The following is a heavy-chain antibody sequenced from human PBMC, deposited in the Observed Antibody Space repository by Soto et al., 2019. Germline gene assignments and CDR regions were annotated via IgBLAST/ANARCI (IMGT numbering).Heavy chain of an antibody. CDR3: ARGLGIAAGPLPVTNALDI. J-gene: IGHJ3*02. CDR2: INHSGST. V-gene: IGHV4-34*01. D-gene: IGHD6-13*01. CDR1: GGSFSGYY. Sequence: SETLSLTCAVYGGSFSGYYWSWIRQPPGKGLEWIGEINHSGSTNYNPSLKSRVTISVDTSKNQFSLKLSSVTAADTAVYYCARGLGIAAGPLPVTNALDIWGQGTMVTVSS.